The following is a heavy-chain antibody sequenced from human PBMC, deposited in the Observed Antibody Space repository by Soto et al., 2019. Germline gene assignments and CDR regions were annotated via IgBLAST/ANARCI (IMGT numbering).Heavy chain of an antibody. CDR2: IYHSGST. V-gene: IGHV4-31*03. CDR3: ASGEMAEMLEY. J-gene: IGHJ4*02. D-gene: IGHD2-21*01. CDR1: GGSISSGGYY. Sequence: QVQLQESGPGLVKPSQTLSLTCTVSGGSISSGGYYWSWIRQHPGKGLEWIGDIYHSGSTYYNPSLQSRVTISVDTSKNQFSLNLSSVTAADTAVCYCASGEMAEMLEYWGQGTLVTVSS.